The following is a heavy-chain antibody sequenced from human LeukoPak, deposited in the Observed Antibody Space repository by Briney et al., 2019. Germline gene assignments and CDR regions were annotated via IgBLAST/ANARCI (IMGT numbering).Heavy chain of an antibody. Sequence: ASVKVSCKASGYTFTGYYMHWVRQAPGQGLEWMGRINPNSGGTNYAQKFQGRVTMTRDTSTSTDYMELSRLRSDDTAVYYCASRGIAAAGAVGNYWGQGTLVTVSS. V-gene: IGHV1-2*06. J-gene: IGHJ4*02. CDR2: INPNSGGT. D-gene: IGHD6-13*01. CDR3: ASRGIAAAGAVGNY. CDR1: GYTFTGYY.